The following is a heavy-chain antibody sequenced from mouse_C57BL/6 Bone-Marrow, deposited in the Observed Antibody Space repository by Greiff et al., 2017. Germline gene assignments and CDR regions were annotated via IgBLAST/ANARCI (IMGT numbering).Heavy chain of an antibody. CDR2: IYPRSGNT. J-gene: IGHJ2*01. Sequence: QVQLQQSGAELARPGASVKLSCKASGYTFTSYGISWVKQRTGQGLEWIGEIYPRSGNTYYNEKFKGKATLTADKSSSTAYMELRSLTSEDSAVYFCARSKLYYGYDGYWGQGTTLTVSS. CDR3: ARSKLYYGYDGY. CDR1: GYTFTSYG. V-gene: IGHV1-81*01. D-gene: IGHD2-2*01.